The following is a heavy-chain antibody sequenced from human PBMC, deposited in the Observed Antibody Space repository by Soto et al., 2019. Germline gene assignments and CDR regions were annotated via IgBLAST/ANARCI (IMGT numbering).Heavy chain of an antibody. CDR3: ARDFGRKHYDILTGYSHDDAFDI. D-gene: IGHD3-9*01. CDR1: GFTFSSYS. J-gene: IGHJ3*02. Sequence: GSLRLSCAASGFTFSSYSMNWVRQAPGKGLEWVSYISSSGSTIYYADSVEGRFTISRDNAKNSLYLQMNSLRAEDTAVYYCARDFGRKHYDILTGYSHDDAFDIWGQGTMVTVSS. CDR2: ISSSGSTI. V-gene: IGHV3-48*01.